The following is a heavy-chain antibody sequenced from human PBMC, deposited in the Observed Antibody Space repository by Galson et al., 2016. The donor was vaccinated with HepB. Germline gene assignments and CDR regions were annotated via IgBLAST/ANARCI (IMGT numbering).Heavy chain of an antibody. J-gene: IGHJ4*02. CDR3: ARGEFFRGGNCYSDSYFDY. CDR2: IYYSGNT. Sequence: TLSLTCSVSGGSISSGGFHWSWIRQHPGKGLEWIGYIYYSGNTYYKSSLRGRLAMSVDTSKNQFSLKLSSVTAADTAVYYCARGEFFRGGNCYSDSYFDYWGQGALVTVSS. V-gene: IGHV4-31*03. D-gene: IGHD2-15*01. CDR1: GGSISSGGFH.